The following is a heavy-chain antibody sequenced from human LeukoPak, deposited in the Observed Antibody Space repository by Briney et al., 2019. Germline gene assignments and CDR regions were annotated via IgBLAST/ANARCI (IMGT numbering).Heavy chain of an antibody. Sequence: GGSLRLSCAASGFTFSSYSMNWVRQAPGKGLGWVSYISSSSSTIYYADSVKGRFTISRDNAKNSLYLQMNSLRAEDTAVYYCARESITNYGDYFDYWGQGTLVTVSS. D-gene: IGHD4-17*01. CDR3: ARESITNYGDYFDY. J-gene: IGHJ4*02. CDR1: GFTFSSYS. V-gene: IGHV3-48*01. CDR2: ISSSSSTI.